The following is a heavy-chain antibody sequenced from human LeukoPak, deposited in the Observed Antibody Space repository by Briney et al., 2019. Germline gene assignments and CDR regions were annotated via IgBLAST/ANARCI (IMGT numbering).Heavy chain of an antibody. CDR2: ISAYNGNT. CDR3: ARDFMKYQLTCTGAPHAY. Sequence: ASVKVPCKASGYTFTSYGISWVRQAPGQGLEWMGWISAYNGNTNYAQKLQGRVTMTTDTSTSTAYMELRSLRSDDTAVYYCARDFMKYQLTCTGAPHAYWGQGTLVTVSS. D-gene: IGHD2-2*01. CDR1: GYTFTSYG. J-gene: IGHJ4*02. V-gene: IGHV1-18*01.